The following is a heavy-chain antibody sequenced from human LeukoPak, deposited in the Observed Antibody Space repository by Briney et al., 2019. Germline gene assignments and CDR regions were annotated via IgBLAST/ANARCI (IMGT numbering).Heavy chain of an antibody. Sequence: SVKVSCKASGGTFSSYAISWVRQAPGQGLEWMGRIIPILGIANYAQKFQGRVTITADKSTSTAYMELSSLRSEDTAVYYCARDRRSVVRGWSDAFDIWGQGTMVTVSS. CDR2: IIPILGIA. V-gene: IGHV1-69*04. J-gene: IGHJ3*02. CDR3: ARDRRSVVRGWSDAFDI. CDR1: GGTFSSYA. D-gene: IGHD6-19*01.